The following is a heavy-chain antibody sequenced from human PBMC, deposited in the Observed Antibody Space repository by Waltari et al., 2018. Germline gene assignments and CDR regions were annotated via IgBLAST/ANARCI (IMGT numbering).Heavy chain of an antibody. V-gene: IGHV1-69*12. Sequence: QVQLVQSGAEVKKPGSSVKVSCKASGGTFSSYAISWVRQAPGPGLAWMGGIIPIFGTANYAQKCQGRVTITADESTSTAYMELSSLRSEDTAVYYCARGGVDVGYYYYYYMDVWGKGTTVTISS. D-gene: IGHD3-10*01. CDR3: ARGGVDVGYYYYYYMDV. J-gene: IGHJ6*03. CDR1: GGTFSSYA. CDR2: IIPIFGTA.